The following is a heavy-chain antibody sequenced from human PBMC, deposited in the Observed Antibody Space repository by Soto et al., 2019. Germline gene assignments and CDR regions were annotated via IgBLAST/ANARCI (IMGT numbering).Heavy chain of an antibody. CDR3: ARDTRKGNRQGHIFDY. D-gene: IGHD2-15*01. Sequence: GASVKVSCKACRGTFSSYASSWLRQAPGQGLEWMGGIIPIFGTANYAQKLQGRVTITADESTSTAYMELSSLRSEDTAMYYFARDTRKGNRQGHIFDYRGQGPLVTVSS. CDR1: RGTFSSYA. J-gene: IGHJ4*02. V-gene: IGHV1-69*13. CDR2: IIPIFGTA.